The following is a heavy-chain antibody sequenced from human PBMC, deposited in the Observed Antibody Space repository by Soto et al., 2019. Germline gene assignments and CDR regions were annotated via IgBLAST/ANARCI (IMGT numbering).Heavy chain of an antibody. CDR3: AKEMLASISRPFDS. Sequence: EVQLLESGGGLVQPGGSLRLSCVASGFTFVNFGMRWVRQAPGKGLEWVSSISANGVNTYYADSVKGRFTVSRDNYRNTVYLQMTSLRAEDTALYYCAKEMLASISRPFDSWGQGTLVTVSS. V-gene: IGHV3-23*01. J-gene: IGHJ4*02. CDR1: GFTFVNFG. CDR2: ISANGVNT. D-gene: IGHD5-12*01.